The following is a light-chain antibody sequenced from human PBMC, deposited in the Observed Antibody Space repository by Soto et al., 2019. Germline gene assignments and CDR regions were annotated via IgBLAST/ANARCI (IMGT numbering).Light chain of an antibody. CDR2: WAS. J-gene: IGKJ2*01. CDR1: QSVLYSSNSKNY. Sequence: DIVMTQSPDSLAVSLGERASIKCKSSQSVLYSSNSKNYLAWYQQKPGQPPHLLIYWASTRASGVPDRFSASGSGTDFTLTISSLQAEDVAVYYCQQYYSAPRTFGQGINLEIK. V-gene: IGKV4-1*01. CDR3: QQYYSAPRT.